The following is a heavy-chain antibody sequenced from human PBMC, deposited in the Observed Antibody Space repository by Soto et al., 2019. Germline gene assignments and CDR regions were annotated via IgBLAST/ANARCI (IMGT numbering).Heavy chain of an antibody. CDR2: IWYDGINR. V-gene: IGHV3-33*01. Sequence: PGGSLRLSCAASGFTFSSYGMHWVRQAPGKGLEWVAVIWYDGINRYYADSVKGRFTISRDNSKNTLYLQMNSLRAEDTAVYYCARDPSHPRGGDVFDMWGPGTMLT. D-gene: IGHD3-10*01. CDR3: ARDPSHPRGGDVFDM. J-gene: IGHJ3*02. CDR1: GFTFSSYG.